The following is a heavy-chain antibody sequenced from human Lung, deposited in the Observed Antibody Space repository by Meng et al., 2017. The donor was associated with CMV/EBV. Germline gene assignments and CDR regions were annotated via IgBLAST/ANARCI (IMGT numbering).Heavy chain of an antibody. CDR3: ARDDNWGPDY. CDR1: GYTLAGHY. J-gene: IGHJ4*02. V-gene: IGHV1-2*02. Sequence: ASXXVSCKTSGYTLAGHYLHWLRQAPGQGLEWMAWIHYDTGETNYAQNFHGRVTVTRDTSITTVYMELRSLRPDDTAMYYCARDDNWGPDYWGQGTVVTVSS. CDR2: IHYDTGET. D-gene: IGHD7-27*01.